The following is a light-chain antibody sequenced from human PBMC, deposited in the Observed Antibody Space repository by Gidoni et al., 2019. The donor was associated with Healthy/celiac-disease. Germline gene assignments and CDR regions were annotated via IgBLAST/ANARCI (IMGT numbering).Light chain of an antibody. CDR2: DAS. CDR3: RKYNSAHPT. Sequence: DIQVTLSPSSLSASVGDRVTITCRASQCISSYLAWYHQKPGKVPKHLMDDASTLQSGVPSRFSGSGSGTDLTLTISSLQHEDVATYYCRKYNSAHPTFGQGTKVEIK. CDR1: QCISSY. V-gene: IGKV1-27*01. J-gene: IGKJ1*01.